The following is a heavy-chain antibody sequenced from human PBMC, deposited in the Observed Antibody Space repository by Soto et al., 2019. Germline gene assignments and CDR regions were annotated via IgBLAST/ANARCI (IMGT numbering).Heavy chain of an antibody. Sequence: QVQLVQSGAEEKKPGASVKVSCKASGYTFTNHAIHWVRQAPGQGLEWMGWINAGKGDTKYPQRFQGRVTITRDTSASPAYMELSSLRSEDTAVYYCARNILGGTTDYWGPGTLVTVSS. CDR3: ARNILGGTTDY. CDR2: INAGKGDT. D-gene: IGHD1-7*01. CDR1: GYTFTNHA. V-gene: IGHV1-3*05. J-gene: IGHJ4*02.